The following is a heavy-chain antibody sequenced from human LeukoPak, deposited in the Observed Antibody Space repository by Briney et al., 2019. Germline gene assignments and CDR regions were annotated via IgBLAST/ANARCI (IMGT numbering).Heavy chain of an antibody. Sequence: SGTLSLTCAVSGGSISSSNWWSWVRQPPGKGLEWIGEIYHSGSTNYNPSLKSRVTISVDKSKNQFSLKLSSVTAADTAAYYCASSHHPVRPSAFDIWGQGTMVTVSS. CDR1: GGSISSSNW. V-gene: IGHV4-4*02. D-gene: IGHD3-22*01. CDR2: IYHSGST. J-gene: IGHJ3*02. CDR3: ASSHHPVRPSAFDI.